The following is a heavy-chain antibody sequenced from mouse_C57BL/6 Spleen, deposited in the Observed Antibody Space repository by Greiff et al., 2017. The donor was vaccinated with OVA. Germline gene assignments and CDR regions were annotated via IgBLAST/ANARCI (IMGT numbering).Heavy chain of an antibody. CDR1: GYTFTSYW. V-gene: IGHV1-5*01. CDR2: IYPGNSDT. D-gene: IGHD3-3*01. CDR3: TRGGTGGDYFDY. Sequence: EVQLQQSGTVLARPGASVKMSCKPSGYTFTSYWMHWVKQRPGQGLEWIGAIYPGNSDTSYNQKFKGKAKLTAVTSASTAYMELSSLTNEDSAVYYCTRGGTGGDYFDYWGQGTTLTVSS. J-gene: IGHJ2*01.